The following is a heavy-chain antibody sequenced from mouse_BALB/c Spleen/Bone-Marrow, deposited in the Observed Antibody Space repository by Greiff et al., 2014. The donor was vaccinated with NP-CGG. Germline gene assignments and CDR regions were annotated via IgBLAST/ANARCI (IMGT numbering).Heavy chain of an antibody. J-gene: IGHJ2*01. CDR1: GFTFTDYY. CDR3: ARDMGLLRFDY. CDR2: IRNKANGYTT. Sequence: EVKLVESGGGLVQPGGSLRLSCATSGFTFTDYYMSWVRQPPGKALEWLAFIRNKANGYTTEYSASVKGRFTISRDNSQSILYLQMNTLRAEDSATYYCARDMGLLRFDYWGHGTTVTVSS. D-gene: IGHD1-1*01. V-gene: IGHV7-3*02.